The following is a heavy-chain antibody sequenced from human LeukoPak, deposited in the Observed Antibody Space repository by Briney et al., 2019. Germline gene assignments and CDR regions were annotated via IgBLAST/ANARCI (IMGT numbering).Heavy chain of an antibody. CDR3: ATDGCSGGSCFL. CDR1: GFTFSSYA. J-gene: IGHJ4*02. V-gene: IGHV3-48*01. D-gene: IGHD2-15*01. Sequence: GGSLRLSCAASGFTFSSYAMNWVRQAPGKGLEWVSYITSSGGTIYDADSVKGRFTISRDNAKNTLYLQMNSLRAEDTAVYYCATDGCSGGSCFLWGQGTLATVSS. CDR2: ITSSGGTI.